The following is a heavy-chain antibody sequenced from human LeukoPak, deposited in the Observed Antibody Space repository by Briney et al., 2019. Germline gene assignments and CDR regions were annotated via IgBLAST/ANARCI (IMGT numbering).Heavy chain of an antibody. CDR2: IGSSGNTI. CDR3: ARENSGGDY. Sequence: GGSLRLSCAASGFTFSSYGMNWVRQAPGKGLEWVSYIGSSGNTIYYADSVKGRFTISRDNAKNSLYLQMNSLRDEDTAVYYCARENSGGDYWGQGTLVTVSS. J-gene: IGHJ4*02. D-gene: IGHD6-19*01. V-gene: IGHV3-48*02. CDR1: GFTFSSYG.